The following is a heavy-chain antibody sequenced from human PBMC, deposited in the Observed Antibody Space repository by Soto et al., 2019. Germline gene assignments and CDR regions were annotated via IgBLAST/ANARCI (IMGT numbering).Heavy chain of an antibody. CDR2: IKSKSDGGTT. J-gene: IGHJ4*02. CDR1: GFTFSKAW. V-gene: IGHV3-15*01. D-gene: IGHD3-22*01. Sequence: PGGSLRLSCAASGFTFSKAWMSWVRQAPGKGLEWVGRIKSKSDGGTTDYAAPVKGRFTISRDDSKNTLYLQMNSLKTEDTAVYYCTAGGSYYDYFVLFWGLGTLFT. CDR3: TAGGSYYDYFVLF.